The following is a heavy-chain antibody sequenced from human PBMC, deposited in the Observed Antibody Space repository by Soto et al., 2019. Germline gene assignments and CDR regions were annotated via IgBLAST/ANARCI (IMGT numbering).Heavy chain of an antibody. V-gene: IGHV3-30*18. D-gene: IGHD3-10*01. CDR1: GFTFSAYG. CDR3: AKDSGRGSADYYFDY. Sequence: GGSLSLSCAASGFTFSAYGMHWVRQAPGKGLERVAVISNDGNNKYHADSVKGRFTISRDSSKNTLYLQMNNLRAEDTAVYYCAKDSGRGSADYYFDYWGQGTLVTVSS. J-gene: IGHJ4*02. CDR2: ISNDGNNK.